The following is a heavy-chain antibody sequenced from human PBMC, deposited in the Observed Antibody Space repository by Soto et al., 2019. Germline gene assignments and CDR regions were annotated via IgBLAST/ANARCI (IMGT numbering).Heavy chain of an antibody. CDR1: GYTFTSYY. V-gene: IGHV1-46*01. D-gene: IGHD3-22*01. J-gene: IGHJ4*02. CDR2: INPSGGST. Sequence: GASVKVSCKASGYTFTSYYMHWVRQAPGQGLEWMGIINPSGGSTSYAQKFQGRVTMTRDTSTSTVYMELSSLRSEDTAVYYCARGSSNFYYYDSSGNYDYWGQGTLVTVSS. CDR3: ARGSSNFYYYDSSGNYDY.